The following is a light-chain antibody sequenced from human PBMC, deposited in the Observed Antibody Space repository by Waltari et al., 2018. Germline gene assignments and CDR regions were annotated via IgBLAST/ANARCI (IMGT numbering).Light chain of an antibody. Sequence: DIVMTQSPLSLSVTPGEPASIPCRSSQSLVHRNGDDFFAWYVQKPGQSPQLLIYLGSDRASGVPDRFSGSGSGTDFSLKISRVEAEDVGVYYCMQALQTPYTFGQGTKLEI. CDR2: LGS. V-gene: IGKV2-28*01. J-gene: IGKJ2*01. CDR3: MQALQTPYT. CDR1: QSLVHRNGDDF.